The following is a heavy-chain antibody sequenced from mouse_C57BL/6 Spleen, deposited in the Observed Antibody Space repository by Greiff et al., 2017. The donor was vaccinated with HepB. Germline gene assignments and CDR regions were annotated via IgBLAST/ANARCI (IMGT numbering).Heavy chain of an antibody. Sequence: VNLVESGAELAKPGASVKLSCKASGYTFTSYWMHWVKQRPGQGLEWIGYINPSSGYTKYNQKFKDKATLTADKSSSTAYMQLSSLTYEDSAVYYCARGVSRRYFDVWGTGTTVTVSS. CDR3: ARGVSRRYFDV. CDR1: GYTFTSYW. V-gene: IGHV1-7*01. J-gene: IGHJ1*03. CDR2: INPSSGYT.